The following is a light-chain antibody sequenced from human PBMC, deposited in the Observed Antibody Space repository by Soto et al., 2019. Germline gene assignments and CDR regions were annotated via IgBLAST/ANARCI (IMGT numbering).Light chain of an antibody. Sequence: DIQMTQYPASLSASVGDRVTITCRASQTISFYLNWYQQKPGQAPKLLIYAATSLQSGVPSRFSGSESGTDFTLSISSLQPEDFATYYCQQSYSTPRTLGQGTKVDIK. CDR2: AAT. CDR1: QTISFY. J-gene: IGKJ1*01. V-gene: IGKV1-39*01. CDR3: QQSYSTPRT.